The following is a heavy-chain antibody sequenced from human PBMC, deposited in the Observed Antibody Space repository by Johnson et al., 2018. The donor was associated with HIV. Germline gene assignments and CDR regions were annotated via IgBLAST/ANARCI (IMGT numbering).Heavy chain of an antibody. D-gene: IGHD5-18*01. V-gene: IGHV3-30*18. Sequence: QVQLVESGGGVVQPGRSLRLSCAASGFTFSSYGMHWVRQAPGKGLEWVAIISYDGSNRYYRDSVKGRFTISRDNSKNTLYLQMNSLRAEDTAVYYCAKERAYIRTFDIWGQGTLVTVYS. J-gene: IGHJ3*02. CDR2: ISYDGSNR. CDR1: GFTFSSYG. CDR3: AKERAYIRTFDI.